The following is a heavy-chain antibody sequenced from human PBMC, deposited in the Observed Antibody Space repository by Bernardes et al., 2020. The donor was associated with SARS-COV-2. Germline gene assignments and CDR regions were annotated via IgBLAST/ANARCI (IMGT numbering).Heavy chain of an antibody. Sequence: GGSLRPSCTAFGFTFNTYGMTWVRQAPGKGLEWVSSSSASGVRTYYADSVKGRFTTSRDNSKNTLFMQMNSRRVEDTTVYYSAKNRRIDEVSTPREDYWGQGTRVTVAS. V-gene: IGHV3-23*01. J-gene: IGHJ4*02. CDR3: AKNRRIDEVSTPREDY. CDR1: GFTFNTYG. D-gene: IGHD2-2*01. CDR2: SSASGVRT.